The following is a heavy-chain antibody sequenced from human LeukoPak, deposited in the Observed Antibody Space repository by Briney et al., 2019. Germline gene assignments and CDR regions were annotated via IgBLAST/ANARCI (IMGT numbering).Heavy chain of an antibody. CDR3: GRDFGLVGTKRSFDL. Sequence: GGSLRLSCAASGFTFTDYYRGWIRQAPGKGLEWLSYISGSGTTIFYADSVKGRFTISRDNAKNSVDLQMNSLRAEDTAVYYCGRDFGLVGTKRSFDLWGQGTKVTVSS. V-gene: IGHV3-11*01. D-gene: IGHD1-7*01. CDR1: GFTFTDYY. CDR2: ISGSGTTI. J-gene: IGHJ3*01.